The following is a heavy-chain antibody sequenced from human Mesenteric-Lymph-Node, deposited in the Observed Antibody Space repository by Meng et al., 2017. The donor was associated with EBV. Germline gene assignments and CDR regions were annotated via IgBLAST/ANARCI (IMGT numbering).Heavy chain of an antibody. Sequence: EVQLVESGGGLIQPGGCLRLFCSASGFTVSSNYMSWVRQAPGKGLEWVSGISGSGGSTHYADSVKGRFTISRDNSKNTLYLQMNSLRAEDTAVYYCAKDPGDFWSGYYHFHYWGQGTLVTVSS. CDR3: AKDPGDFWSGYYHFHY. CDR1: GFTVSSNY. J-gene: IGHJ4*02. CDR2: ISGSGGST. D-gene: IGHD3-3*01. V-gene: IGHV3-23*04.